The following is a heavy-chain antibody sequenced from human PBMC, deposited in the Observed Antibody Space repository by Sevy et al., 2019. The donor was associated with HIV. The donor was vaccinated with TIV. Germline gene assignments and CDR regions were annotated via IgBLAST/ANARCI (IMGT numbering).Heavy chain of an antibody. CDR1: GFTFSSYG. J-gene: IGHJ4*02. V-gene: IGHV3-33*01. CDR2: IWYDGSNK. Sequence: GGYLRLSCAASGFTFSSYGMHWVRQAPGKGLERVAAIWYDGSNKYYSDSVKGRFTISRDNAENTLYLQMNSLRAEDTGIYFCARDIFRFGESPDYWGQGTLVSVSS. CDR3: ARDIFRFGESPDY. D-gene: IGHD3-10*01.